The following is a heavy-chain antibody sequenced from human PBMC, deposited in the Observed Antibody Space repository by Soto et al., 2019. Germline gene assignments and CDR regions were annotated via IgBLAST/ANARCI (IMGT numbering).Heavy chain of an antibody. CDR3: ARYDSSGYYQFDY. D-gene: IGHD3-22*01. V-gene: IGHV1-69*13. Sequence: GASVKVSCKASGGTFSSYAISWVRQAPGQGLEWMGGIIPIFGTANYAQKFQGSVTITADESTSTAYMELSSLRSEDTAVYYCARYDSSGYYQFDYWGQGNLVTVSS. CDR2: IIPIFGTA. J-gene: IGHJ4*02. CDR1: GGTFSSYA.